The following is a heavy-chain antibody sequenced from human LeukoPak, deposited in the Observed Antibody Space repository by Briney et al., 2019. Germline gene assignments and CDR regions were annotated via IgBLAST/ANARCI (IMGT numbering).Heavy chain of an antibody. J-gene: IGHJ4*02. D-gene: IGHD3-10*01. CDR2: IKSKTDGGTT. CDR1: GFTFSNAW. CDR3: TTGRGITWTFLDY. V-gene: IGHV3-15*01. Sequence: GGSLRLSCAASGFTFSNAWMSWVRQAPGKRLEWVGRIKSKTDGGTTDYAAPVKGTFTISRDDSKNTLYLQMNNLQTEDTAVYYCTTGRGITWTFLDYWGQGALVTVSS.